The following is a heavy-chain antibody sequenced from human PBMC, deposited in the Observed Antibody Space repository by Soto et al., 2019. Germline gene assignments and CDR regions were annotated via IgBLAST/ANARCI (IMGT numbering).Heavy chain of an antibody. J-gene: IGHJ6*02. CDR1: GYTFTSYY. D-gene: IGHD6-19*01. V-gene: IGHV1-46*03. CDR2: INPSGGST. Sequence: QVQLVQSGAEVKKPGASVKVSCKASGYTFTSYYMHWVRQAPGQGLEWMGIINPSGGSTSYAQKFPGRVTMTRDTSTSTVYMELSSLSSEDTAVYYCARALGSGYYYYGMDVWGQGTTVTVSS. CDR3: ARALGSGYYYYGMDV.